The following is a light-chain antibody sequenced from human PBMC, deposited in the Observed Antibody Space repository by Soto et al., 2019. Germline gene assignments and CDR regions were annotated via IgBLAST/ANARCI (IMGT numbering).Light chain of an antibody. CDR1: QTVGSTY. CDR3: QHYGSSPWT. V-gene: IGKV3D-20*01. J-gene: IGKJ1*01. CDR2: DAS. Sequence: EIVLTQSPATLSLSPGERATLSCGASQTVGSTYLAWYQQKPGLAPRLLIYDASSRATGIPGRFSGSGSGTDFTLTISRLEPEDFAVYYCQHYGSSPWTFGQGTKVEIK.